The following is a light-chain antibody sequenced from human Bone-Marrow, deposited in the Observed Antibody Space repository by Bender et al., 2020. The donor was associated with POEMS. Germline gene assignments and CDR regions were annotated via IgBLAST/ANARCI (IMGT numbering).Light chain of an antibody. CDR3: QSYDSSLSGSV. CDR2: GNV. J-gene: IGLJ3*02. CDR1: GSNIGEGYD. Sequence: QSVLTQPPSISGAPGQRVSISCTGSGSNIGEGYDVHWYQQLPGTAPKVVIHGNVNRPSGVPDRFSGSKAGTSASLAIAGLQAEDEADYYCQSYDSSLSGSVFGGGTKLTVL. V-gene: IGLV1-40*01.